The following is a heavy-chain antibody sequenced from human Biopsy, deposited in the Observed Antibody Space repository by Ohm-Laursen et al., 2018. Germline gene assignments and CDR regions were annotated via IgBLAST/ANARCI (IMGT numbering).Heavy chain of an antibody. J-gene: IGHJ4*02. Sequence: SSVKVSCNVSGYAATEFSMHWVRQAPGKGLEWMGGFAPENGKTIYAQKFQGRVTMTEDTSTDTAYMELSSLRSEDTAVYYCAADINVWNVNYWGQGTQVTVSS. V-gene: IGHV1-24*01. CDR1: GYAATEFS. D-gene: IGHD1-1*01. CDR3: AADINVWNVNY. CDR2: FAPENGKT.